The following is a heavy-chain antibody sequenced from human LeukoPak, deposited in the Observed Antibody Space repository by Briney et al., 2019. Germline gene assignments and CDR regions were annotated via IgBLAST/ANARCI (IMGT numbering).Heavy chain of an antibody. V-gene: IGHV3-53*04. Sequence: GGSLRLSCAASGFTVSSNYMSWVRQAPGKGLEWVSVIYSGGSTYYADSVKGRFTISRHNSKNTLYLQMNSLRAEYTAVYYRASGPGYGDYLGYWGQGTLVTVSS. CDR3: ASGPGYGDYLGY. J-gene: IGHJ4*02. D-gene: IGHD4-17*01. CDR2: IYSGGST. CDR1: GFTVSSNY.